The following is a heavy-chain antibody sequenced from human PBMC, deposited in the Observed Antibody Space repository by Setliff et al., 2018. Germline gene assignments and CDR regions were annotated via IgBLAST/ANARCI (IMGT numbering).Heavy chain of an antibody. V-gene: IGHV4-4*07. CDR1: GGSISSYY. CDR3: ARESRYYYDNLGTLDY. D-gene: IGHD3-22*01. CDR2: IYIGGSA. Sequence: LSLTCTVSGGSISSYYWSWIRQPAGKGLEWIGHIYIGGSANYNPSLKSRVTMSIDTSKNQFSLKLSSVTAADTAVYYCARESRYYYDNLGTLDYWGQGTLVTVSS. J-gene: IGHJ4*02.